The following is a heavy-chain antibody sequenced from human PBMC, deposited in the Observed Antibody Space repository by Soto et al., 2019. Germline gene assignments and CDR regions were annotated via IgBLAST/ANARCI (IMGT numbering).Heavy chain of an antibody. CDR3: ARTDWGVKCPCEY. D-gene: IGHD2-21*01. Sequence: GGSLRLSCAASGFTFGTYAMHWVRQAPGKGLEWVAGIWYDGSVKNYADSVKGRFSISRDNAQNTVYLQMNTLRAEDTAVYYFARTDWGVKCPCEYGVQGPLVTVSS. CDR1: GFTFGTYA. V-gene: IGHV3-33*01. CDR2: IWYDGSVK. J-gene: IGHJ4*02.